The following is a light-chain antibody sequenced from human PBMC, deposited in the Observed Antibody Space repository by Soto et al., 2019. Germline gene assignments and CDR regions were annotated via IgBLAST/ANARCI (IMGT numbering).Light chain of an antibody. CDR1: YDISSY. Sequence: DIQMTQSPSFLSASVEDRVTISCRASYDISSYLAWYQQEPGKPPKLLIYDSSTLQTGVPSRFIGSGSGRNFTLTISSLQSGDFATYFCQQLSNTPFTFGQGTKLDIK. J-gene: IGKJ2*01. V-gene: IGKV1-9*01. CDR2: DSS. CDR3: QQLSNTPFT.